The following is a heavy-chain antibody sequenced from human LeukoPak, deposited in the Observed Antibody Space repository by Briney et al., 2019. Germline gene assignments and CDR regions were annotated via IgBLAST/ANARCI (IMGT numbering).Heavy chain of an antibody. J-gene: IGHJ5*02. Sequence: SGGSLRLSCAASGFTFSSYWMHWVRQAPGKGLEWVSGSGSGGGTYYANSVKGRFTISRDNSKNTLYLQMNSLRAEDTAIYYCAKAHSVSAPGCFDPWGQGTLVTVSS. V-gene: IGHV3-23*01. CDR3: AKAHSVSAPGCFDP. D-gene: IGHD5-18*01. CDR2: SGSGGGT. CDR1: GFTFSSYW.